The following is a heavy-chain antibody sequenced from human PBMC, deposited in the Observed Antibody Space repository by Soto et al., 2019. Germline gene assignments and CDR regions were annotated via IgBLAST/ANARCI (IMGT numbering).Heavy chain of an antibody. CDR1: GFTFRNYN. V-gene: IGHV3-21*06. J-gene: IGHJ4*02. CDR3: ARDIASPGGDYFDS. Sequence: EVQLVESGGGLVKAGGSLRLFCTASGFTFRNYNMNWVRQAPGKGLEWVSSISTGGAYMFYADSVKGRFTISRDNAQNSLFRQIDSPRAEDTALYYCARDIASPGGDYFDSWGQGTLVTVSS. CDR2: ISTGGAYM. D-gene: IGHD2-21*01.